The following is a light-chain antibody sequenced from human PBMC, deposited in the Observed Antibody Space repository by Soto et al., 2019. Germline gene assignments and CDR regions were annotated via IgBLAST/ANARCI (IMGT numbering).Light chain of an antibody. V-gene: IGKV3-15*01. Sequence: EVVMTQSPATLSVSPGEGATLSCRASQSVSTNLAWYQQKPGQAPSLLIYGAFTRATGIPARFSGTGSGTEFTLTISSLQSEDFAVYYCQQYNSWPLTFGGGTKVDI. CDR3: QQYNSWPLT. CDR1: QSVSTN. CDR2: GAF. J-gene: IGKJ4*01.